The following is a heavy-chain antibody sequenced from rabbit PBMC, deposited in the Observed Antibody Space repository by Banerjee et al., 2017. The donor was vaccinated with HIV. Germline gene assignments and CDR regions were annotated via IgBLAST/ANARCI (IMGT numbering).Heavy chain of an antibody. CDR2: IDTGSRGYT. J-gene: IGHJ6*01. D-gene: IGHD2-1*01. V-gene: IGHV1S45*01. CDR1: GFSFSGGYW. CDR3: ARGGITTTYPYGGMDL. Sequence: QQQLVESGGGLVKPGASLTLTCKASGFSFSGGYWMCWVRQAPGKGLEWIACIDTGSRGYTWYASWAKGRFTISKTSSTTVTLQMTSLTAADTATYFCARGGITTTYPYGGMDLWGPGTPVTVS.